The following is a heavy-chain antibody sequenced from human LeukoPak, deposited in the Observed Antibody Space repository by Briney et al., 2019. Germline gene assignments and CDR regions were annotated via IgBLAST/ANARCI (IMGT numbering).Heavy chain of an antibody. J-gene: IGHJ3*02. CDR1: GYSFTSYW. D-gene: IGHD3-3*01. V-gene: IGHV5-51*01. CDR3: AGRYYDFWSGYFDDAFDI. Sequence: GESLKISCKGSGYSFTSYWIGWVRQMPGKGLEWMGIIYPGDSDTRYSPSFQGQVTISADKSISTAYLQWSSLKASDTAMYYCAGRYYDFWSGYFDDAFDIWGQGTMVTVPS. CDR2: IYPGDSDT.